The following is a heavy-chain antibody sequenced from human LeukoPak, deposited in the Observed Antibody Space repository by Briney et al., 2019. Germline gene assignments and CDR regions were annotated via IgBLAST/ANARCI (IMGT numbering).Heavy chain of an antibody. CDR3: AKDLRAAAGSIQH. Sequence: GGSLRLSCAASGFTFSSYSMNWVRQAPGKGLEWVSSISTSSSYIYYADSVKGRFTISRDNSKNTLYLQMNSLRAEDTAVYYCAKDLRAAAGSIQHWGQGTLVTVSS. V-gene: IGHV3-21*01. D-gene: IGHD6-13*01. CDR1: GFTFSSYS. CDR2: ISTSSSYI. J-gene: IGHJ1*01.